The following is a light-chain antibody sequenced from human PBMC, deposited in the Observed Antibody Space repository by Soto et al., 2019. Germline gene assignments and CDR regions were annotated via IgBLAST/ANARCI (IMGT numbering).Light chain of an antibody. CDR2: DAS. CDR3: QQYADSPFS. CDR1: QGISTSH. V-gene: IGKV3-20*01. J-gene: IGKJ3*01. Sequence: EIVLTQSPGTLSLSPGERATLSCRTSQGISTSHLVWYQQKPGQAPRLLIYDASTRATGIPDRFTGSGSGADFTLTISRLEPEDSAIYYCQQYADSPFSFGPGTRVDLK.